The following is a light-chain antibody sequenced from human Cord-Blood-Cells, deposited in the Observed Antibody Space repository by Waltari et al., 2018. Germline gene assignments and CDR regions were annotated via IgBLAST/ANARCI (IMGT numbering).Light chain of an antibody. J-gene: IGKJ1*01. Sequence: DIQMTQSPSTLSASVGDRVTITCRASPSISSWLAWYQQKPGKAPKLLIHKASSLESGVPSRFRGSGSGTGFTFTLSSLQPDDFATYYCQQYNSYPWTFGQGTKVEIK. V-gene: IGKV1-5*03. CDR2: KAS. CDR1: PSISSW. CDR3: QQYNSYPWT.